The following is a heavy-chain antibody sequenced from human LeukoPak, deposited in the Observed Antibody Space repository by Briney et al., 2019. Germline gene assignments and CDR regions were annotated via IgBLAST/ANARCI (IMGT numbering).Heavy chain of an antibody. D-gene: IGHD3-10*02. CDR2: TRNKANSYTT. CDR1: GFTFSDHY. V-gene: IGHV3-72*01. Sequence: GGSLRLSCAASGFTFSDHYMDWVRQAPGKGLEWVCRTRNKANSYTTAYAATVKGRFTISRDDSKNSLYLQMNSLKTEDAAVEYCARRGDVLDDCVYGGQGTLVTVSS. J-gene: IGHJ4*02. CDR3: ARRGDVLDDCVY.